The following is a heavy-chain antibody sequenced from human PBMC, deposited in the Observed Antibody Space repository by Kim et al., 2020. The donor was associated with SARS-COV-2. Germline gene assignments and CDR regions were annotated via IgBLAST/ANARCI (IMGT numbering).Heavy chain of an antibody. D-gene: IGHD3-10*01. CDR3: ARGALLWFGELSGGNYYGMDV. CDR1: GGSISSYY. CDR2: IYYSGST. Sequence: SETLSLTCTVSGGSISSYYWSWIRQPPGKGLEWIGYIYYSGSTNYNPSLKSRVTISVDTSKNQFSLKLSSVTAADTAVYYCARGALLWFGELSGGNYYGMDVWGQGTTVTVSS. V-gene: IGHV4-59*01. J-gene: IGHJ6*02.